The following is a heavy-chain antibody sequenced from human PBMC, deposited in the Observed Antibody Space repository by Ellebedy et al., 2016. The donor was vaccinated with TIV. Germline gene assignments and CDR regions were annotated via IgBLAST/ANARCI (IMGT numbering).Heavy chain of an antibody. J-gene: IGHJ4*02. D-gene: IGHD1-26*01. CDR3: TTNEWQLQEFYFDY. Sequence: PGGSLRPSCAASGFTFTNAWMSWVRQAPGKGLEWVGRIKSKTNGGTADYAAPVKGRFTISRDDSQNMLFLQMNSLTTEDTAVYYCTTNEWQLQEFYFDYWGQGALVTVSS. CDR1: GFTFTNAW. V-gene: IGHV3-15*01. CDR2: IKSKTNGGTA.